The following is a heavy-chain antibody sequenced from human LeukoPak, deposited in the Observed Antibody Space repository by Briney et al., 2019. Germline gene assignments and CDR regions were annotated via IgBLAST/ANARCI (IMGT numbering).Heavy chain of an antibody. CDR2: IYPGDSDT. Sequence: GESLKISCKGSGYSFTSYWIGWVRQMPGKGLEWMGIIYPGDSDTRYSPSFQGQVTISADKSTSTAYLQWSSLKASDTAMYYCARGHSSSWYYFDYWGQGTLVTVSS. CDR1: GYSFTSYW. J-gene: IGHJ4*02. D-gene: IGHD6-13*01. CDR3: ARGHSSSWYYFDY. V-gene: IGHV5-51*01.